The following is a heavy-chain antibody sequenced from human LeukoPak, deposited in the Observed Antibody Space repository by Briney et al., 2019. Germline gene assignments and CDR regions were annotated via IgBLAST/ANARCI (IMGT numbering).Heavy chain of an antibody. V-gene: IGHV1-46*01. CDR2: IKPSGGRT. D-gene: IGHD4-23*01. Sequence: ASVKESYKASGYTYTNDYMHWVRQAPGQGRDSIGIIKPSGGRTSYAQKFQGRVTMTRDTSTSTVYMELSSLRSEDTAVYYCARIRSGGPYYYGMDVWGQGTTVTVSS. CDR3: ARIRSGGPYYYGMDV. J-gene: IGHJ6*02. CDR1: GYTYTNDY.